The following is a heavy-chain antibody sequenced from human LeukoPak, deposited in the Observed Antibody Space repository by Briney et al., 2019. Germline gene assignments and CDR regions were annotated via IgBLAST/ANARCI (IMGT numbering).Heavy chain of an antibody. J-gene: IGHJ4*02. CDR1: GFTFSSYW. CDR3: AREGYYDSSGYYYVPTPLFD. V-gene: IGHV3-7*01. CDR2: IKQDGSEK. Sequence: GGSLRLSCAASGFTFSSYWMSWVRQAPGKGLEWVANIKQDGSEKYYVDSVKGRFTISRDNAKNSLYLQMNSLRAEDTAVYYCAREGYYDSSGYYYVPTPLFDWGQGTLVTVSS. D-gene: IGHD3-22*01.